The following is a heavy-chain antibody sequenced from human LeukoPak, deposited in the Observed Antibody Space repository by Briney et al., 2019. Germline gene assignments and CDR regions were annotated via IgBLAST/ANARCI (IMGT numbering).Heavy chain of an antibody. D-gene: IGHD6-19*01. V-gene: IGHV3-30*18. CDR2: ISYDGSNK. Sequence: PGRSLRLSCAASGFTFSSYGMHWVRQAPGKGLEWVAVISYDGSNKYYADSVKGRFTISRDNSKNTLYLQMNSLRAEDKAVYYCAKDRRSSGRLVAAWGQGPLVTVSS. CDR3: AKDRRSSGRLVAA. J-gene: IGHJ5*02. CDR1: GFTFSSYG.